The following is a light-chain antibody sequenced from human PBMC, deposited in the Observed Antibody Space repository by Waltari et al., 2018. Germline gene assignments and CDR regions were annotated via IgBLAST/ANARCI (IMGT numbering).Light chain of an antibody. CDR3: TSYTGNVLHV. J-gene: IGLJ1*01. CDR1: SRAVGAYDY. Sequence: QSALAQPASVSGSPGQSITISCTGTSRAVGAYDYVSWYQPHPGKGPKLPISEVINRPSGVSPRFSASKSGNTASLTISGLQDDDEAYYYCTSYTGNVLHVFGTGTKVTVL. CDR2: EVI. V-gene: IGLV2-14*01.